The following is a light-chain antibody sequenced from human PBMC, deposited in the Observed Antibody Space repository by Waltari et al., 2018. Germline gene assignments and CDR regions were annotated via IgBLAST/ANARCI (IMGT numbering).Light chain of an antibody. CDR3: QHYLRLPVT. V-gene: IGKV3-20*01. J-gene: IGKJ1*01. CDR2: GAS. Sequence: EIVLTQSPGTLPLSLGERATVSCRASQSVSRALAWYQQKPGQAPRLLIYGASTRATGIPDRCSGSGSGTDFSLTISRLEPDDFAVYYCQHYLRLPVTFGQGTTVEI. CDR1: QSVSRA.